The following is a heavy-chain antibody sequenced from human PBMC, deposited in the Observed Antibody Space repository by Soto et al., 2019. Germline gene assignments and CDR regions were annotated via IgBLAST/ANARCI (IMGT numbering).Heavy chain of an antibody. V-gene: IGHV2-5*02. CDR1: GFSLSTSGVG. CDR2: IYWDEDR. Sequence: QITLKESGPTLVNPTQTLTLTCTFSGFSLSTSGVGVGWIRQPPGKALEWLALIYWDEDRRYSPSLRSRLSIMKDTSKNQVVLTMTNMDPVDTATYYCANRLKERRTFPEFWSGHVVSYFASWGPGTLVTVSS. J-gene: IGHJ4*02. D-gene: IGHD3-3*01. CDR3: ANRLKERRTFPEFWSGHVVSYFAS.